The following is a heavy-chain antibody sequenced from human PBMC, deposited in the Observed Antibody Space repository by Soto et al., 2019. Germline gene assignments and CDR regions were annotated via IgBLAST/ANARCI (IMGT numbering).Heavy chain of an antibody. V-gene: IGHV3-30-3*01. J-gene: IGHJ6*02. Sequence: QVQLVESGGGVAQPGRSLRLSCAASGFTFSSYAIHWVRQAPGKGLEWVAVISYDGSNKYYADSVTGRFTISRDNSKNTLYLQMSSVRGEDTAVYYCARDGVATSYYHGIDVWCQGTTVTVSS. CDR1: GFTFSSYA. CDR2: ISYDGSNK. CDR3: ARDGVATSYYHGIDV. D-gene: IGHD5-12*01.